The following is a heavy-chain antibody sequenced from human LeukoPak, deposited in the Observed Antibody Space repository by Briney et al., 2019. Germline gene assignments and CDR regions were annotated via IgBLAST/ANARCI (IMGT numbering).Heavy chain of an antibody. D-gene: IGHD6-6*01. V-gene: IGHV4-39*07. CDR2: IYYSGST. Sequence: SETLSLTCTVSGGSISSSSYYWGWIRQPPGKGLGWIGSIYYSGSTYYNPSLKSRVTISVDTSKNQFSLKLSSVTAADTAVYYCAGAREFSSSSGRAYYFDYWGQGTLVTVSS. CDR3: AGAREFSSSSGRAYYFDY. J-gene: IGHJ4*02. CDR1: GGSISSSSYY.